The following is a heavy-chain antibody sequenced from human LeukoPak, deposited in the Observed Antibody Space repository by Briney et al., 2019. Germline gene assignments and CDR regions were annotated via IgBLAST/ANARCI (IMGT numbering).Heavy chain of an antibody. CDR3: GSYYGSGSYHRDYYYGMDL. D-gene: IGHD3-10*01. V-gene: IGHV1-69*13. J-gene: IGHJ6*04. Sequence: GASVKVSCKASGGTFSSYAISWVRQAPGQGLEWMGGIIPIFGTANYAQKFQGRVTITADESTSTGYMELSSLRSEDTAVYYCGSYYGSGSYHRDYYYGMDLWGKETTVTVSS. CDR1: GGTFSSYA. CDR2: IIPIFGTA.